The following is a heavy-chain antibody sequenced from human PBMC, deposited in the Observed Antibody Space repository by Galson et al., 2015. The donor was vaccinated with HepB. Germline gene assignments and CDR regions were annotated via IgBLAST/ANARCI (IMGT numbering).Heavy chain of an antibody. CDR2: INPNSGGT. CDR3: ARLIAAAGTGAWFDP. D-gene: IGHD6-13*01. CDR1: GYTFTGYY. Sequence: SVKVSCKASGYTFTGYYMHWVRQAPGQGLEWMGWINPNSGGTNYAQKFQGRVTMTRDTSISTAYMELSRLRSDDTAVYYCARLIAAAGTGAWFDPWGQGTLVTVSS. J-gene: IGHJ5*02. V-gene: IGHV1-2*02.